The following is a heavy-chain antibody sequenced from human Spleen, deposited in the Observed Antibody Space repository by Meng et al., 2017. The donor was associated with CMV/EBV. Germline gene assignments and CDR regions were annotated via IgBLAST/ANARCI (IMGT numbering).Heavy chain of an antibody. Sequence: SETLSLTCTVSGGSISNYYWSWIRQPPGKGLEWIGYIYYSGRTNYNPSLKSRVTISLATSKNQFSLKLSSVTAADTAVYYCARGSPRIVVVPAAIFDYWGQGMLVTVSS. J-gene: IGHJ4*02. D-gene: IGHD2-2*01. CDR3: ARGSPRIVVVPAAIFDY. V-gene: IGHV4-59*01. CDR2: IYYSGRT. CDR1: GGSISNYY.